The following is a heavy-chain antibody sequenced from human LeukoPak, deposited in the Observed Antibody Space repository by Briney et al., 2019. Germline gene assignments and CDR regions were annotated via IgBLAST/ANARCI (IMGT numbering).Heavy chain of an antibody. D-gene: IGHD2/OR15-2a*01. Sequence: SEPLSLPCPVSGGSITTSSYYWGWIRQPPGKGLEWIGIIYYSGTTYYNPSLRGRVTISVDTSKNQFSLKLSSVTAADTAVYYCARAFRARYFDLWGRGTLVSVSS. CDR1: GGSITTSSYY. V-gene: IGHV4-39*01. CDR3: ARAFRARYFDL. J-gene: IGHJ2*01. CDR2: IYYSGTT.